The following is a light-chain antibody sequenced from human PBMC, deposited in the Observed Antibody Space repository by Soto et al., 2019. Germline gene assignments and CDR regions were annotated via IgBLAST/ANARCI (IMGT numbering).Light chain of an antibody. CDR3: QQIKRYPVT. J-gene: IGKJ4*01. CDR2: SVA. Sequence: IQLTQSPAFLSSSVGDKVTITCRASQDISSYLAWYQQKPGKAPNLLVYSVATLQSGVPSRFSGSGSGTEFTLTISDLQPEDFATYFCQQIKRYPVTFGGGTKVEIK. CDR1: QDISSY. V-gene: IGKV1-9*01.